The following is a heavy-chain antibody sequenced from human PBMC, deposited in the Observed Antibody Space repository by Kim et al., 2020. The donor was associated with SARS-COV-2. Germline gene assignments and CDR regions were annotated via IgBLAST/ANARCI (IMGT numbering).Heavy chain of an antibody. CDR3: ARRHNVEGIDY. Sequence: STYYNPSLKSRVTISVDTSKNQFSLKLTSVTAADTAVYYCARRHNVEGIDYWGQGTLLTVSS. J-gene: IGHJ4*02. CDR2: ST. V-gene: IGHV4-39*01. D-gene: IGHD2-8*01.